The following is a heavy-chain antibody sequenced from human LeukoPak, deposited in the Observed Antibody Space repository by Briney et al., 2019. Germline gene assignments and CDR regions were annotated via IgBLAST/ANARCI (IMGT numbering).Heavy chain of an antibody. CDR3: ARALIVVVPAAPLEYYYYGMDV. CDR2: IIPIFGTA. CDR1: GGTLRSYA. V-gene: IGHV1-69*01. D-gene: IGHD2-2*01. J-gene: IGHJ6*04. Sequence: ASVKDSCKACGGTLRSYAISWVRQAPGQGLEWMGGIIPIFGTANYAQKFQGRVTITADESTSTAYMELSSLRSEDTAVYYCARALIVVVPAAPLEYYYYGMDVWGKGTTVTVSS.